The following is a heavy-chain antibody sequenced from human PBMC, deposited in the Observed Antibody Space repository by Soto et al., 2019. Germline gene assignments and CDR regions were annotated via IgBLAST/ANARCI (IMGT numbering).Heavy chain of an antibody. CDR3: AGTGTTYYYYGMDV. Sequence: GGSLRLSCAASGFTFRSYGMHWVRQAPGKGLEWVAGISLDGGNILYADSVKGRFTISRDNTKNTLYLQMDSLRAEDTAVYYCAGTGTTYYYYGMDVWGQGTTVTVSS. V-gene: IGHV3-30*03. CDR2: ISLDGGNI. CDR1: GFTFRSYG. J-gene: IGHJ6*02. D-gene: IGHD1-1*01.